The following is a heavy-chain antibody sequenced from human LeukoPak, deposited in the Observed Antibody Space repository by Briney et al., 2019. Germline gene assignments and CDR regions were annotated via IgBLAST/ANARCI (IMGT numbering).Heavy chain of an antibody. CDR3: ARDLGYCSGGSCLFDY. CDR1: GYTFTGYY. V-gene: IGHV1-2*02. CDR2: INPNSGGT. Sequence: GASVKVSCKASGYTFTGYYMHWVRQAPGQGLEWMGWINPNSGGTNYAQKFQGRVTMTRDTSISTAYMELSRLRSDDTAVYYCARDLGYCSGGSCLFDYWGQGTLVTVSS. J-gene: IGHJ4*02. D-gene: IGHD2-15*01.